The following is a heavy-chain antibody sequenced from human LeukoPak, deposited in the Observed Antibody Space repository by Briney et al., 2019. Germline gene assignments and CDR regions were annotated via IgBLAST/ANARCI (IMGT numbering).Heavy chain of an antibody. V-gene: IGHV3-9*01. D-gene: IGHD6-19*01. Sequence: GRSLRLSCAASGFTFDDYAMHWVRQAPGKGLEWVSGISWNSGSIGYADSVKGRFTISRDNSKNTLYLQMNSLRAEDTAVYYCARGGSGWYKRIDYWGQGTLVTVSS. J-gene: IGHJ4*02. CDR3: ARGGSGWYKRIDY. CDR2: ISWNSGSI. CDR1: GFTFDDYA.